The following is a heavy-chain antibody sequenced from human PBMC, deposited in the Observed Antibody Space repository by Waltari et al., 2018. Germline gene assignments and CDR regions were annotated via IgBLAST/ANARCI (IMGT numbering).Heavy chain of an antibody. V-gene: IGHV1-2*02. Sequence: QVQLVQSGAEVKKPGASVKVSCKASGYTFTGYYMHWVRQAPGQGLEWMGWINPNSGGTNYAQKFQGRVTMTRDTSISTAYMELSRLRSDDTAVYYCASIAVAEDYYYGMDVWGQGTTVTVSS. CDR1: GYTFTGYY. D-gene: IGHD6-19*01. CDR2: INPNSGGT. CDR3: ASIAVAEDYYYGMDV. J-gene: IGHJ6*02.